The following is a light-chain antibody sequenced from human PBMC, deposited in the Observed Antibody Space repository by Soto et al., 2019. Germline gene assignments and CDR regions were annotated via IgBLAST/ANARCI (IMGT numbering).Light chain of an antibody. Sequence: DIQMTQSPSSLSASVGDRVTITCRASQDITNYLNWYQQKPGKAPKLLIYDAATLETGVPSRFRGSGSGTDSTFTNSSLQPEDIGTYYCQQDDNLLISFGQGTRLEIK. V-gene: IGKV1-33*01. CDR3: QQDDNLLIS. CDR1: QDITNY. J-gene: IGKJ5*01. CDR2: DAA.